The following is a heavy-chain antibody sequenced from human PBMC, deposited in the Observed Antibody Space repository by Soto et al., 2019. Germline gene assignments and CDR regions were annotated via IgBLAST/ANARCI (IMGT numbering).Heavy chain of an antibody. D-gene: IGHD7-27*01. CDR3: AREISPPRSNVYNSAMDV. Sequence: QVQLEESGGGLVKPGGSLRLSCAASGFSFGDYYMNWIRQAPGKGLEWIAFISRTGNTIHYADSVKGRFAISRDDAKMSLYLQMDTLRVDDTAIYYCAREISPPRSNVYNSAMDVWGAGTTVAVSP. CDR1: GFSFGDYY. J-gene: IGHJ6*04. V-gene: IGHV3-11*01. CDR2: ISRTGNTI.